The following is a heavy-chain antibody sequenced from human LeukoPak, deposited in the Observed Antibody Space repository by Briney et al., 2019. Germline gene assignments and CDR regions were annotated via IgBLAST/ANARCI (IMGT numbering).Heavy chain of an antibody. CDR3: ARVLIAAAGANRRFDP. Sequence: SETLSLTCTVSGYSISSGYYWGWIRQPPGKGLEWIGSIYHSGSTYYNPSLKSRVTISVDTSKNQFSLKLSSVTAAGTAVYYCARVLIAAAGANRRFDPWGQGTLVTVSS. CDR1: GYSISSGYY. D-gene: IGHD6-13*01. CDR2: IYHSGST. V-gene: IGHV4-38-2*02. J-gene: IGHJ5*02.